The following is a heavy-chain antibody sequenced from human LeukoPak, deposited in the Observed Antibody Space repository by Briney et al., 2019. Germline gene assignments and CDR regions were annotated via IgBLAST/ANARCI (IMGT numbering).Heavy chain of an antibody. CDR1: GYSISSGYY. Sequence: SETLSPTCAVSGYSISSGYYWGWIRQPPGKGLEWIGSIYHSGSTYYNPSLKSRVTISVDTSKNQFSLKLSSVTAADTAVYYCARQAVAGTSDYWGQGTLVTVSS. D-gene: IGHD6-19*01. V-gene: IGHV4-38-2*01. CDR3: ARQAVAGTSDY. CDR2: IYHSGST. J-gene: IGHJ4*02.